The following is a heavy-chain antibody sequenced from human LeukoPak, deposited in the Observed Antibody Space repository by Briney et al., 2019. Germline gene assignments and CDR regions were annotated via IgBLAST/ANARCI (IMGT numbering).Heavy chain of an antibody. CDR2: ISSSSSYI. V-gene: IGHV3-21*01. J-gene: IGHJ4*02. CDR3: ARDPQYYYDSSGYLELEPVDY. D-gene: IGHD3-22*01. Sequence: GGPLRLSCAASGFTFSSYSMNWVRQAPGKGLEWVSSISSSSSYIYYADSVKGRFTISRDNAKNSLYLQMNSLRAEDTAVYYCARDPQYYYDSSGYLELEPVDYWGQGTLVTVSS. CDR1: GFTFSSYS.